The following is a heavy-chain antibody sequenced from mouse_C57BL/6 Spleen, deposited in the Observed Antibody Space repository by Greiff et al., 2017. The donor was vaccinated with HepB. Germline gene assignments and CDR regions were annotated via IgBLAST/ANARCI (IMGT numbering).Heavy chain of an antibody. CDR1: GFTFSSYG. D-gene: IGHD1-1*01. CDR3: ARQVVTTVEYYFDY. CDR2: ISSGGSYT. Sequence: EVKLQESGGDLVKPGGSLKLSCAASGFTFSSYGMSWVRQTPDKRLEWVATISSGGSYTYYPDSVKGRFTISRDNAKNTLYLQMSSLKSEDTAMSYCARQVVTTVEYYFDYWGQGTTLTVSS. V-gene: IGHV5-6*01. J-gene: IGHJ2*01.